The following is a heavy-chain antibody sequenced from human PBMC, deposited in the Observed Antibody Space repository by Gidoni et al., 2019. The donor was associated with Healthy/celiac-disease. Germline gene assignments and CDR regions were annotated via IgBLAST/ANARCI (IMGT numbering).Heavy chain of an antibody. V-gene: IGHV4-34*01. CDR1: GGSFSGYY. Sequence: QVQLQQWGAGLLKPSETLSLTCAVYGGSFSGYYWSWIRQPPGKGLEWIGEINHSGSTNYNPSLKSRVTISVDTSKNQFSLKLSSVTAADTAVYYCARGQFVLGGRYYYYYGMDVWGQGTTVTVSS. J-gene: IGHJ6*02. CDR2: INHSGST. D-gene: IGHD6-6*01. CDR3: ARGQFVLGGRYYYYYGMDV.